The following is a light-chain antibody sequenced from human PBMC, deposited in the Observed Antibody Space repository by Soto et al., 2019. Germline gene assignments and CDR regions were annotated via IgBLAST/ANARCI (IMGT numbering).Light chain of an antibody. CDR1: QGISSY. CDR3: QQLNSYPPYT. V-gene: IGKV1-9*01. Sequence: IQLTQSPSSLSASVGDRVTITCRASQGISSYLAWYQQKPGKAPKLLMYAASTLQSGVPSRFSGSGSGTDFTLTISSLQPEDFATYYCQQLNSYPPYTFGQGTKLEIK. CDR2: AAS. J-gene: IGKJ2*01.